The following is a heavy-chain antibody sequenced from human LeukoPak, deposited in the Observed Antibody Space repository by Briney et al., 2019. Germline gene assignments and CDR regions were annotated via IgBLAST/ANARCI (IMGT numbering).Heavy chain of an antibody. V-gene: IGHV4-59*01. CDR2: IYYSGST. CDR1: GVSISSYY. CDR3: ARLRTDAFDI. J-gene: IGHJ3*02. D-gene: IGHD4-17*01. Sequence: SETLSLTCTVSGVSISSYYWSWIRQPLGKGLEWVGYIYYSGSTNYNPSLKSRVTISVDTSKNQFSLKLSSVTAADTAVYYCARLRTDAFDIWGQGTMVTVSS.